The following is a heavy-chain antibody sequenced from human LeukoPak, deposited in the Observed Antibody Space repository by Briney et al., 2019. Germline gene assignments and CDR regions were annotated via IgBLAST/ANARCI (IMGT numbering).Heavy chain of an antibody. CDR3: ARESHYSNYYYYYMDV. Sequence: PSETLSLTCIVSDGSISSYYWSWIRQPPGKGLEYIGYIYYSGSTNYNPSLKSRVTISVDTSKNQFSLKLSSVTAADTAVYYCARESHYSNYYYYYMDVWGKGTTVTVSS. D-gene: IGHD4-11*01. CDR2: IYYSGST. CDR1: DGSISSYY. J-gene: IGHJ6*03. V-gene: IGHV4-59*01.